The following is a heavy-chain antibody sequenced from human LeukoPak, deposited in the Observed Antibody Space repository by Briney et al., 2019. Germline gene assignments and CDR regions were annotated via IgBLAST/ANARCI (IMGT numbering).Heavy chain of an antibody. CDR3: ARSTAMDYYYYMDV. CDR1: GYTFTGYY. CDR2: INPNSGGT. D-gene: IGHD5-18*01. V-gene: IGHV1-2*02. Sequence: ASVKVSCKASGYTFTGYYMHWVRQAPGQGLEWMGWINPNSGGTNYAQKFQGRVTMTRDTSISTAYMELSRLRSDDTAVYYCARSTAMDYYYYMDVWGKGTTVTVSS. J-gene: IGHJ6*03.